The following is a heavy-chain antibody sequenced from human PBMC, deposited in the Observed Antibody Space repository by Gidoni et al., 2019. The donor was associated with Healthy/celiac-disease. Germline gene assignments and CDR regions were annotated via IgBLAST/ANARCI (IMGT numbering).Heavy chain of an antibody. D-gene: IGHD3-3*01. CDR2: ISYDGSNT. Sequence: QVQLVESGGGVVKPGRSRRLSCAAAGFTCSSEAMQWVRQAPGKGLECVAVISYDGSNTYYADSVKGRFTISRDNSKNTLYLQMNSLRAEDTAVYYCARDLPYYDFWSGYHVGGHDAFDIWGQGTMVTVSS. CDR3: ARDLPYYDFWSGYHVGGHDAFDI. V-gene: IGHV3-30*04. J-gene: IGHJ3*02. CDR1: GFTCSSEA.